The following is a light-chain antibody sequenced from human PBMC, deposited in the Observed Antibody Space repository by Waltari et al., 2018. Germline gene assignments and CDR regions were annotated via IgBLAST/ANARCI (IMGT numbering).Light chain of an antibody. CDR3: QQSYSTPLT. CDR1: QSISSY. CDR2: AAS. J-gene: IGKJ3*01. Sequence: EIVLTQSPGTLSLSPGERATLSCRASQSISSYLNWYQQKPGNAPKLLIYAASSLQSGVPSRFSGSGSGTDFTLTISSLQPEDFATYYCQQSYSTPLTFGPGTKVDIK. V-gene: IGKV1-39*01.